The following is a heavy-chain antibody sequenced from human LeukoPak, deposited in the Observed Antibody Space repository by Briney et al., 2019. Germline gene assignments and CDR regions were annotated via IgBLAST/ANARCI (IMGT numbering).Heavy chain of an antibody. V-gene: IGHV3-23*01. CDR1: GFTFSSSA. D-gene: IGHD3-22*01. CDR2: ISNNGGYT. J-gene: IGHJ4*02. CDR3: AKADSSGYSYYFDY. Sequence: GGSLRLSCAASGFTFSSSAMSWVRQAPGKGLEWVSAISNNGGYTYYADSVQGRFTISRDNSKSTLCLQMNSLRAEDTAVYYCAKADSSGYSYYFDYWGQGTLVTVSS.